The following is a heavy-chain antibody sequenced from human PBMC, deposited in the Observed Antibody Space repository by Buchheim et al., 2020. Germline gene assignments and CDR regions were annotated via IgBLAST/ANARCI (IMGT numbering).Heavy chain of an antibody. CDR1: GYTFSNYY. V-gene: IGHV1-46*01. CDR2: VNPSGGGT. CDR3: ARGGGDIVVVPASMHVHYLDV. D-gene: IGHD2-2*01. Sequence: QVQLVQSGAEVKKPGASVKVSCKASGYTFSNYYIHWVRQAPGQGLEWMGIVNPSGGGTSYPQKFQGRVTMTRDTSTSPVYMELSSLRSEDTAVYYCARGGGDIVVVPASMHVHYLDVWGKGTT. J-gene: IGHJ6*03.